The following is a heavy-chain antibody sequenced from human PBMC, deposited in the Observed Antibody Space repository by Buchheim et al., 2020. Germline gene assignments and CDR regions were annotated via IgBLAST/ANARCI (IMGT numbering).Heavy chain of an antibody. CDR1: GFTFTSYW. CDR2: INQDGTAT. V-gene: IGHV3-7*01. J-gene: IGHJ4*02. CDR3: ARALVGDGYSSGY. D-gene: IGHD5-24*01. Sequence: EVQLVESGGGLVQPGGSLRLSCAASGFTFTSYWMSWVRQAPGKGLEWVANINQDGTATDYVDSVKGRFTIYRDNAKDSLILQMNSLRAEDTAVYYCARALVGDGYSSGYWGQGTL.